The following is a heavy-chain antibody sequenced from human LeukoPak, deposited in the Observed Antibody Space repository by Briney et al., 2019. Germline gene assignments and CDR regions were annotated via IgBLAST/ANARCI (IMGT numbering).Heavy chain of an antibody. CDR1: GGSISSYY. CDR3: ARQGRAGSYGKEDAFDI. CDR2: IYYSGST. Sequence: PSETLSLTCTVSGGSISSYYWSWIRQPPGKGLEWIGYIYYSGSTNYNPSLKSRVTISVDTSRNQFSLKLSSVTAADTAFYYCARQGRAGSYGKEDAFDIWGQGTMVTVSS. V-gene: IGHV4-59*08. J-gene: IGHJ3*02. D-gene: IGHD5-18*01.